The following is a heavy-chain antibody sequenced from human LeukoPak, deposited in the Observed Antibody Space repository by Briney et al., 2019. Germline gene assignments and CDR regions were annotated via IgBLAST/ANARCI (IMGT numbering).Heavy chain of an antibody. Sequence: PSETLSLTCTVSGGSISSYYWSWIRQPAGKGLEWIGRIYTSGSTNYNPSLKSRVTMSVDTSKDQFSLKLSSVTAADTAVYYCARDSSGWYGDWDYYFDYWGQGTLVTVSS. J-gene: IGHJ4*02. CDR2: IYTSGST. CDR3: ARDSSGWYGDWDYYFDY. CDR1: GGSISSYY. V-gene: IGHV4-4*07. D-gene: IGHD6-19*01.